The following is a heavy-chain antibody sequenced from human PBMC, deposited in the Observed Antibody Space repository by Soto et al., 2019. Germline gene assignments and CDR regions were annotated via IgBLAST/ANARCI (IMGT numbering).Heavy chain of an antibody. CDR1: AYSFTTYW. V-gene: IGHV5-10-1*01. Sequence: PGESLKISCEGSAYSFTTYWISWVRQMPGRGLEWMGRIDPSDSNTNDNPSFRGHVTISADKSISTAYLQWNSLKASDTAMYYCARGRKGSCVAGNCYLFDSWGPGTLVTVSS. D-gene: IGHD2-15*01. CDR3: ARGRKGSCVAGNCYLFDS. J-gene: IGHJ4*02. CDR2: IDPSDSNT.